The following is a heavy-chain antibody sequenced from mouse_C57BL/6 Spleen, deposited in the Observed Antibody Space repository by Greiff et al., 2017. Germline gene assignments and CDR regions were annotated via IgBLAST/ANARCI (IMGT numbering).Heavy chain of an antibody. Sequence: VQLQQPGAELVMPGASVKLSCKASGYTFTSYWMHWVKQRPGQGLEWIGEIDPSDSYTNYNQKFKGKSTLTVDKSSSTAYMQLSSLTSEDSAVYYCARKGYGYDDDYAMDYWGQGTSVTVSS. CDR1: GYTFTSYW. CDR2: IDPSDSYT. V-gene: IGHV1-69*01. J-gene: IGHJ4*01. D-gene: IGHD2-2*01. CDR3: ARKGYGYDDDYAMDY.